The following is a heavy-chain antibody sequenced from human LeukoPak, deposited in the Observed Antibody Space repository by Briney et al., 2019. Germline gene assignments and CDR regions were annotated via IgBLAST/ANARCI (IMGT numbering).Heavy chain of an antibody. Sequence: PGGSLRLSCAVSGFTFSSYWMHWVRQAPGKGLVWVSRIKSDGSSTSYADSVKGRFTISRDNAKNTLYLQMNSLRAEDTAVYYCARGDGYGMDVWGQGTTVTVS. D-gene: IGHD5-24*01. CDR2: IKSDGSST. CDR3: ARGDGYGMDV. CDR1: GFTFSSYW. V-gene: IGHV3-74*01. J-gene: IGHJ6*02.